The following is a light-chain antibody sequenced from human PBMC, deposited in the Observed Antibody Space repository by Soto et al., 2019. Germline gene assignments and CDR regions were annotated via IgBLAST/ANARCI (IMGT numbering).Light chain of an antibody. Sequence: DIQMTQSPSSLFASVGDRVTITCRASQSISAYLNWYQQRPGKAPSLLIYAATRLHSGVPSRFSGSGSGTDFTLPISSLQPEDFATYYCQRSYRSISFGHGTRLEMK. CDR3: QRSYRSIS. J-gene: IGKJ5*01. V-gene: IGKV1-39*01. CDR1: QSISAY. CDR2: AAT.